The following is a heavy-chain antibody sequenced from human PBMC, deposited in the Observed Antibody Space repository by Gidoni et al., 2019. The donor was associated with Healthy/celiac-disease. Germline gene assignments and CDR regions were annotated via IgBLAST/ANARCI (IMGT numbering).Heavy chain of an antibody. J-gene: IGHJ4*02. Sequence: QVQLVQSGAEVKKPGSSVKVSCKASGGPFSSYAISWVRQAPGQGLEWMGGIIPTFGTANYAQKFQGRVTITADKSTSTAYMELSSLRSEDTAVYYCASSSGDASEPGTFDYWGQGTLVTVSS. CDR3: ASSSGDASEPGTFDY. D-gene: IGHD7-27*01. CDR1: GGPFSSYA. V-gene: IGHV1-69*06. CDR2: IIPTFGTA.